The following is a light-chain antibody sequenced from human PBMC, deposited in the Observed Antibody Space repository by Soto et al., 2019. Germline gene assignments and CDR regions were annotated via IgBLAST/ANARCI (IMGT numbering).Light chain of an antibody. CDR1: SSDVGGYNY. Sequence: QCALTQPASVSGSPGQSITISCTGTSSDVGGYNYVSWYQHHPGKAPKLMIYDVSDRPSGVPNRFSGSKSGYTASLTISGLQAEDEADYYCSSHTSTTHVVFGGGTKLTVL. CDR3: SSHTSTTHVV. CDR2: DVS. V-gene: IGLV2-14*03. J-gene: IGLJ2*01.